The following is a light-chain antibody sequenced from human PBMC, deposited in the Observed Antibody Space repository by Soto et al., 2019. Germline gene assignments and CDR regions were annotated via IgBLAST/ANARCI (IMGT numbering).Light chain of an antibody. J-gene: IGLJ1*01. CDR1: SSDVGGYNF. CDR3: SSFASSSTYV. Sequence: QSVLTQPASVSGSPGQSIAISCTGTSSDVGGYNFVSWYQQHPGKAPKLIIHEVTNRPSGVSNRFSGSKSGNTASLTISGLQAEDEADYYCSSFASSSTYVFGTGTKVTVL. CDR2: EVT. V-gene: IGLV2-14*01.